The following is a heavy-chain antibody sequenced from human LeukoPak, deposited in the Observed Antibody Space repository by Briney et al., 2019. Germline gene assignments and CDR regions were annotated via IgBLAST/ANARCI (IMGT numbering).Heavy chain of an antibody. V-gene: IGHV3-21*01. CDR2: ISSSSSYI. Sequence: GGSLRLSCAASGFTFSFYSMNWVRQAPGKGLEWVSSISSSSSYIYYADSVKGRFTISRDNAKNSLYLQMNSLRAEDTAVYYCARDLDTEYFYYMDVWGKGTTVTVS. J-gene: IGHJ6*03. D-gene: IGHD5-18*01. CDR1: GFTFSFYS. CDR3: ARDLDTEYFYYMDV.